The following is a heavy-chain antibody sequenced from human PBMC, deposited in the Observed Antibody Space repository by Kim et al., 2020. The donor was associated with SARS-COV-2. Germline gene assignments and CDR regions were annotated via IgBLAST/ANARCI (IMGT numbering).Heavy chain of an antibody. CDR2: VYHSGTA. CDR1: GDSIGSFY. Sequence: SETLSLTCSVSGDSIGSFYWSWIRQTPGKGLEWIGYVYHSGTANFSPSFNSRVTLSVDMAKNQFSLTLRSVTAADTAFYYCARETTSYGELPDWGQGILVIVSS. J-gene: IGHJ4*02. V-gene: IGHV4-59*01. CDR3: ARETTSYGELPD. D-gene: IGHD3-10*01.